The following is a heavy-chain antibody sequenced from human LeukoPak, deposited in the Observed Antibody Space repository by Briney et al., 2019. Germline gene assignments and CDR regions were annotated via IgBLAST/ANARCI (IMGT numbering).Heavy chain of an antibody. J-gene: IGHJ5*02. V-gene: IGHV1-69*13. CDR2: IIPIFGTA. CDR1: GGTFSSYA. Sequence: SVTVSFTASGGTFSSYAISWVRQAPGQGLEWMGGIIPIFGTANYAQKFQGRVTITADESTSTAYMELSSLRSEDTAVYYCARVPYYYYDSSGYSVYNWFDPWGQGTLVTVSS. D-gene: IGHD3-22*01. CDR3: ARVPYYYYDSSGYSVYNWFDP.